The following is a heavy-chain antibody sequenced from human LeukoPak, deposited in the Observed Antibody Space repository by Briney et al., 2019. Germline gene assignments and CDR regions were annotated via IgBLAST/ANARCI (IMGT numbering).Heavy chain of an antibody. J-gene: IGHJ4*02. CDR1: GGSITSGEHY. CDR2: VAYTGST. Sequence: SETLSLTCTVSGGSITSGEHYCSWIRQPPGKGLEWIGYVAYTGSTNYNPSLSSRVTMSVDTSKNQFSLKLSSVTAADTAVYYSARDQNDSSGYFLGNDYWGQGILVTVSS. D-gene: IGHD3-22*01. CDR3: ARDQNDSSGYFLGNDY. V-gene: IGHV4-30-4*01.